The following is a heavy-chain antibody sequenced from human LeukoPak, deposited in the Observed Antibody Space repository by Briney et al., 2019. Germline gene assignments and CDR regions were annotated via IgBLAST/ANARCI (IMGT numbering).Heavy chain of an antibody. CDR2: INHSGST. J-gene: IGHJ6*02. V-gene: IGHV4-34*01. CDR3: ARDPMVRGVKDV. CDR1: GGSFSGYY. Sequence: PSETLSLTCAVYGGSFSGYYWSWIRQPPGKGLEWIGEINHSGSTNYNPSLKGRVTLLVDTSKNQFSLKLTSVTAADTAVYYCARDPMVRGVKDVWGQGTTVTVSS. D-gene: IGHD3-10*01.